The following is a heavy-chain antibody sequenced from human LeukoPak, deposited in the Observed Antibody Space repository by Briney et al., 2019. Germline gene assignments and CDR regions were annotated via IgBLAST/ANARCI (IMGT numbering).Heavy chain of an antibody. Sequence: GGSLRLSCAASGFTFTNYAVAWVRQAPGQGLEWVSVIRSDDIRTSYADSVKGRFTISRDNSKNILFLQMNSLRAEDTAVYYCTVILNWYFDLWGRGTMVTVSS. CDR2: IRSDDIRT. V-gene: IGHV3-23*01. CDR1: GFTFTNYA. CDR3: TVILNWYFDL. J-gene: IGHJ2*01. D-gene: IGHD2-21*01.